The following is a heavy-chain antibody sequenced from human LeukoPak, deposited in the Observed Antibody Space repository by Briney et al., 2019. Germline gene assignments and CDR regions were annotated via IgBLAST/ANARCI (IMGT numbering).Heavy chain of an antibody. Sequence: SETLSLTCTVSGVSISSSSYYWGWIRQPPGKGLEWIGSIYYSGSTYYNPSLKSRVTISVDTSKNQFSLKLSSVTAADTAVYYCARDWGYSYGYFLTADYWGQGTLVTVSS. D-gene: IGHD5-18*01. CDR2: IYYSGST. V-gene: IGHV4-39*07. CDR3: ARDWGYSYGYFLTADY. J-gene: IGHJ4*02. CDR1: GVSISSSSYY.